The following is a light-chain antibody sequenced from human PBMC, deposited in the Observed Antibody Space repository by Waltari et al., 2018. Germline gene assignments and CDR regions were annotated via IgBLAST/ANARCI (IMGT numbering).Light chain of an antibody. J-gene: IGKJ2*01. CDR3: QQYNDWPYT. Sequence: EIVMTQSPATLSVSPGERVTLSCRASQSVSRDLAWYQQKPGQTPRLLIFGASTRATGVPARFIGTGSGTEFTLTVSSLQSEDSAVYSCQQYNDWPYTFGQGTKLEIK. CDR1: QSVSRD. V-gene: IGKV3-15*01. CDR2: GAS.